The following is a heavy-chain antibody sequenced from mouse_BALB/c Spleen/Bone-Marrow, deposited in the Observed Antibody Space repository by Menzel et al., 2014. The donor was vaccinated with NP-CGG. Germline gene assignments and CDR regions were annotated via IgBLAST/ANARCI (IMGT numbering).Heavy chain of an antibody. Sequence: LQESGAELAKPGASVKMSCKASGYTFTDYWMHWVKQRPGQGLEWIGYINPSSGHTEYNQKFKDKATSTADKSSSTAYMQLNILTSEDSAVYYCARRYGSLWYFDVWGAGTTVTVSS. V-gene: IGHV1-7*01. CDR2: INPSSGHT. D-gene: IGHD1-1*01. CDR3: ARRYGSLWYFDV. CDR1: GYTFTDYW. J-gene: IGHJ1*01.